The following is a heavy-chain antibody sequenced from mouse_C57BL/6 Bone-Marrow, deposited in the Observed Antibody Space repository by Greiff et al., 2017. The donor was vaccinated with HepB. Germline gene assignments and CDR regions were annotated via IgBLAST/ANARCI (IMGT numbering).Heavy chain of an antibody. Sequence: QVTLKVSGPGILQPSQTLSLTCSFSGFSLSTFGMGVGWIRQPSGKGLEWLAHIWWDDDKYYNPALKSRLTISKDTSKNQVFLKIANVDTADTATYYCARISSRITTVVATDWYFDVWGTGTTVTVSS. J-gene: IGHJ1*03. D-gene: IGHD1-1*01. CDR1: GFSLSTFGMG. CDR2: IWWDDDK. CDR3: ARISSRITTVVATDWYFDV. V-gene: IGHV8-8*01.